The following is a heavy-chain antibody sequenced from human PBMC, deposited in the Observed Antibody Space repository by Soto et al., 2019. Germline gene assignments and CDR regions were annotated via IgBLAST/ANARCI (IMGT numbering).Heavy chain of an antibody. CDR3: ARLTTS. D-gene: IGHD1-1*01. CDR1: GFTFSSYA. V-gene: IGHV3-23*01. J-gene: IGHJ5*02. CDR2: ISRSGGGT. Sequence: GGSLRLSCAASGFTFSSYAMSLVRQAPGKALEWISGISRSGGGTNYADSVQGRFTISRDNSKYTLHLQMNSLRVEDTAIYYCARLTTSWGQGARVTVSS.